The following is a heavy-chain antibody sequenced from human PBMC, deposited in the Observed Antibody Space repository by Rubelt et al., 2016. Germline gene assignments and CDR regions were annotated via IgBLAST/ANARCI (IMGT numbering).Heavy chain of an antibody. Sequence: GLEWMGGIIPIFGTANYAQKFQGRVTITADESTSTAYMELSSLRSEDTAVYYCARIRSGSLLNFYYYYGMDVWGQGTTVTVSS. V-gene: IGHV1-69*01. CDR3: ARIRSGSLLNFYYYYGMDV. D-gene: IGHD1-26*01. CDR2: IIPIFGTA. J-gene: IGHJ6*02.